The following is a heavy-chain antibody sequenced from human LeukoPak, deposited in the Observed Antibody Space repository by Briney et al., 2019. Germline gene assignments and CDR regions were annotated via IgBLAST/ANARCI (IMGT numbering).Heavy chain of an antibody. J-gene: IGHJ4*02. Sequence: TSETPSLTCAVSGGSISSGGYSWSWIRQPPGKGLEWIGYIYHGGSTYYNPSLKSRVTISVDRSKNQFSLKLSSVTAADTAVYYCARDRRPGAREFDYWGQGTLVTVSS. CDR1: GGSISSGGYS. CDR2: IYHGGST. CDR3: ARDRRPGAREFDY. D-gene: IGHD1-26*01. V-gene: IGHV4-30-2*01.